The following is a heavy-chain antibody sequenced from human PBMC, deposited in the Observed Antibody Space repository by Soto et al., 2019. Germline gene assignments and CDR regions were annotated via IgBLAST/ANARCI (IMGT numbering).Heavy chain of an antibody. CDR3: ARGINWNVDY. CDR2: VNVNDGRT. Sequence: ASVKVSCKTSGYTFSNYGISWVRQAPGQGLEWVGWVNVNDGRTNYAQNLQDRVTVSTDTSTSTAFMELRSLRSDDTAVYYCARGINWNVDYWGQGTLVTVSS. V-gene: IGHV1-18*01. J-gene: IGHJ4*02. CDR1: GYTFSNYG. D-gene: IGHD1-1*01.